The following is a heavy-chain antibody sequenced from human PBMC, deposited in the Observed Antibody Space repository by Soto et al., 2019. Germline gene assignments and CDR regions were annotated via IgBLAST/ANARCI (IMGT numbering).Heavy chain of an antibody. Sequence: EVQLVESGGGLVQPGGSLRLSCAASGFTFSSQWLHWVHQAPGKWLVWISRINNDGTSTNYADSVKGRFTVSRDNAKKTMSLQMNSLRAEDTAVYYCASWRGGYTYGLDQWGQGTPVTVSS. CDR2: INNDGTST. D-gene: IGHD5-18*01. CDR3: ASWRGGYTYGLDQ. CDR1: GFTFSSQW. V-gene: IGHV3-74*01. J-gene: IGHJ4*02.